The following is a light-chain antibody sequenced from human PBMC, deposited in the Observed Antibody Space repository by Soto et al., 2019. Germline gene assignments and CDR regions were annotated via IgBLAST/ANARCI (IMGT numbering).Light chain of an antibody. J-gene: IGLJ1*01. Sequence: QSALTQPPSVSGTPGQRVTISCSGSSSNIGSDTVNWYQQLPGTAPKLLIFTNNHRPSGVPDRFSGSKSGTSASLAISGLQSEDEADYYCAAWDASLSGYLFGTGTRSPS. CDR1: SSNIGSDT. V-gene: IGLV1-44*01. CDR2: TNN. CDR3: AAWDASLSGYL.